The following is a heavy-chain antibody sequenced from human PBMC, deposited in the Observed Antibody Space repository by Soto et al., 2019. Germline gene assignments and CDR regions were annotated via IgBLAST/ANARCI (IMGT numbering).Heavy chain of an antibody. J-gene: IGHJ4*02. D-gene: IGHD3-22*01. Sequence: EVQLVESGGGVVQPGGSLRLSCSASGFTFEDYGVHWVRQSLGKGPEWVSLINADGSDTYYADSVKGRFTISRDNRKDSFYLQMNSLRLEDTAIYYCAKARFYFDSSPFDSWGQGTLVTVTS. CDR1: GFTFEDYG. CDR3: AKARFYFDSSPFDS. V-gene: IGHV3-43*02. CDR2: INADGSDT.